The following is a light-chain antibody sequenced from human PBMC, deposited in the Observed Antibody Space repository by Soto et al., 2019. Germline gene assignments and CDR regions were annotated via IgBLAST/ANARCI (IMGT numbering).Light chain of an antibody. Sequence: DFQMTQSPSTLSASVGDRVTITCRASQNIRSRLAWLQQKPGKAPKLLIYDASSLESGVPQRVSGSGSGTEFTLTISRLHTYAFSSDYCQQYHSYWTFGQGTKVE. CDR3: QQYHSYWT. CDR2: DAS. J-gene: IGKJ1*01. V-gene: IGKV1-5*01. CDR1: QNIRSR.